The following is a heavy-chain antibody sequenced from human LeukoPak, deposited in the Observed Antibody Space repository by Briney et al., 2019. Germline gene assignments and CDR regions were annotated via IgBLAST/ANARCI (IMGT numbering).Heavy chain of an antibody. V-gene: IGHV4-34*01. D-gene: IGHD2-2*01. CDR1: GGSFSGYY. CDR2: INHSGST. CDR3: ARDRPVGYCSSTSCYPYYYYYMDV. J-gene: IGHJ6*03. Sequence: SETLSLTCAVYGGSFSGYYWSWIRQPPGKGLEWIGEINHSGSTNYNPSLKSRVTISVDTSKNQFSLKLSSVPAADTAVYYCARDRPVGYCSSTSCYPYYYYYMDVWGKGTTVTVSS.